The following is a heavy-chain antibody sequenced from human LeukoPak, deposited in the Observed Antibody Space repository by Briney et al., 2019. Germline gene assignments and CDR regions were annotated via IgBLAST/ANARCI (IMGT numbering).Heavy chain of an antibody. D-gene: IGHD3-22*01. CDR2: INHSGST. CDR3: ARRGYYDSSGYYRY. J-gene: IGHJ4*02. V-gene: IGHV4-34*01. CDR1: GGSFSGYY. Sequence: SETLSLTCAVYGGSFSGYYWSWIRQPPGKGLEWIGEINHSGSTNYNPSLKSRVTMSVDTSKNQFSLKLSSVTAADTAVHYCARRGYYDSSGYYRYWGQGTLVTVSS.